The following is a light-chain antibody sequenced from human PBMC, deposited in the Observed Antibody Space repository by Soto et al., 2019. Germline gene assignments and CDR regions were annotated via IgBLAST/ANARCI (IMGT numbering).Light chain of an antibody. J-gene: IGLJ2*01. CDR1: SSNIGSHT. CDR2: TNN. Sequence: QSVLTQPPSASGTPGQRVTISCSGRSSNIGSHTVNWYQQLPGSAPKLLIYTNNQRPSGVPDRFSGSKSGTSASLAISGLQSDDEADYYCAAWDASLNGVVFGGGTKLTVL. V-gene: IGLV1-44*01. CDR3: AAWDASLNGVV.